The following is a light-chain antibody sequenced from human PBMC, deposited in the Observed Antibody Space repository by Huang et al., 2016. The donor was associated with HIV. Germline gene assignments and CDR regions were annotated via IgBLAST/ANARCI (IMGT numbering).Light chain of an antibody. V-gene: IGKV1-39*01. J-gene: IGKJ2*01. CDR2: GAS. CDR1: QTIGKY. Sequence: DIQMTQFPTSLSASVEDRVTITCRAGQTIGKYLNWYQQKSGRAPKLMIYGASNLQSGVPSRFSGRGSGTHFSLTINSLQPDDSAIYYCQQSYRTPRTFGQGTNLEI. CDR3: QQSYRTPRT.